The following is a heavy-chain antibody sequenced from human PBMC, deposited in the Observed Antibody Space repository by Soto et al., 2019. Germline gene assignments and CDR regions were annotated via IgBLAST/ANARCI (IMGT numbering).Heavy chain of an antibody. Sequence: QVQLQQWGAGLLKPSETLSLTCAVYGGSFSGYYWSWFRQPPGKGLEWIGEINHSVSTNYNPSLKSRVTISIDTSKHQFSLKLSSVTAADTAVYYCARAFSACSSTSCPYQWGQGTLVTVSS. J-gene: IGHJ4*02. CDR2: INHSVST. CDR3: ARAFSACSSTSCPYQ. V-gene: IGHV4-34*01. D-gene: IGHD2-2*01. CDR1: GGSFSGYY.